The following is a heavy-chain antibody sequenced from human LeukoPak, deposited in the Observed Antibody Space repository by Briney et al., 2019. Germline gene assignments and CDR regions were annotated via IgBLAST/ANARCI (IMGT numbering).Heavy chain of an antibody. J-gene: IGHJ6*02. Sequence: PSETLSLTCTVSGGSISSYYWSWIRQPAGKGLEWIGRIYTSGSTNYNPSPKSRVTISVDTSKNQFSLKLSSVTAADTAVYYCARGRITAAGYYYYYGMDVWGQGTTVTVSS. CDR2: IYTSGST. V-gene: IGHV4-4*07. D-gene: IGHD6-13*01. CDR1: GGSISSYY. CDR3: ARGRITAAGYYYYYGMDV.